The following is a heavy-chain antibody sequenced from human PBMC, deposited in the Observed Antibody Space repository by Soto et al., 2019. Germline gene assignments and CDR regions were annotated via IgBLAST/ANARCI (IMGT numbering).Heavy chain of an antibody. CDR3: ERRAVVAGTGSLDDLLAP. D-gene: IGHD2-21*01. J-gene: IGHJ5*02. CDR1: GGSITSYN. V-gene: IGHV4-59*01. Sequence: SETLSLTCTFSGGSITSYNWNWLRQPPGKALEWIGYVYNSGSTNYNPSLKSRVTISVDTSKNQFSLKVNSVTAADTAVYYCERRAVVAGTGSLDDLLAPPGQGTLVTGSS. CDR2: VYNSGST.